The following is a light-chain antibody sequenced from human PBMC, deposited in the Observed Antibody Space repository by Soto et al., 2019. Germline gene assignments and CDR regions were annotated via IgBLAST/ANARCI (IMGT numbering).Light chain of an antibody. Sequence: QSVLTQPASVSGSPGQSITISCTGTSSDVGGYDYVSWYQQHPGKAPKLMIYDVTNRPSGVSNRFSGSKSGNTASLTISGPQAEDEADYYCISYASINTYVFGTGTKVTV. J-gene: IGLJ1*01. V-gene: IGLV2-14*01. CDR1: SSDVGGYDY. CDR3: ISYASINTYV. CDR2: DVT.